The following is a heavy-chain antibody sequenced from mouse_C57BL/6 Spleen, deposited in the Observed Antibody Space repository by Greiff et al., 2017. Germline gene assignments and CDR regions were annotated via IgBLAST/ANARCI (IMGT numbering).Heavy chain of an antibody. V-gene: IGHV1-39*01. J-gene: IGHJ1*03. CDR3: ARSWDEDGGWYFEV. Sequence: EVQLQQSGPELVQPGASVKISCKASGYSFTDYNMNWVKQSNGKSLEWIGVINPNNGTTSYNQKFKGKASLTVDQSSSTAYMQLNSLTSEDSAVYYCARSWDEDGGWYFEVWGTGTTVTVSS. D-gene: IGHD4-1*01. CDR2: INPNNGTT. CDR1: GYSFTDYN.